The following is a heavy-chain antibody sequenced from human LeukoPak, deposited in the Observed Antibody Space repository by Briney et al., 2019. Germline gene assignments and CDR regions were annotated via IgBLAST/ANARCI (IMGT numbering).Heavy chain of an antibody. Sequence: SETLSLTCIVSGGSISSSSYYWGWIRQPPGTGLEWIGSMYYSGSTYYNPSLKSRVTISVDTSKNQFSLKLSSVTAADTAVYYCARGVRGYCSSTSCRRGKNWFDPWGQGTLVTVSS. V-gene: IGHV4-39*01. CDR1: GGSISSSSYY. CDR3: ARGVRGYCSSTSCRRGKNWFDP. D-gene: IGHD2-2*01. J-gene: IGHJ5*02. CDR2: MYYSGST.